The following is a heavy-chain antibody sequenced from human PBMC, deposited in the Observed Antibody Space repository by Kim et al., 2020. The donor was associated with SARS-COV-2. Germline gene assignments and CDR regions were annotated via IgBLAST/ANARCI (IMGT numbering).Heavy chain of an antibody. CDR1: GFTFSDHY. Sequence: GGSLRLSCAASGFTFSDHYMDWVRQAPGKGLEWVSRIRNKVNSHSTDYAASVKGRFTISRDDSQNSVFLQMNSLKIEDTAVYYCVRADGSGGYYRGWGRGTLVTVSS. CDR3: VRADGSGGYYRG. J-gene: IGHJ4*02. V-gene: IGHV3-72*01. CDR2: IRNKVNSHST. D-gene: IGHD3-10*01.